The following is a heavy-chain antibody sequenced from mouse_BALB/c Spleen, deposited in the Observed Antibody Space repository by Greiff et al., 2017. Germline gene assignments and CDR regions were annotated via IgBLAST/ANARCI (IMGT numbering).Heavy chain of an antibody. D-gene: IGHD2-14*01. J-gene: IGHJ4*01. CDR1: GFSLTGYG. CDR2: IWGDGST. CDR3: ARESGSYYRFAMDY. Sequence: VQGVESGPGLVAPSQSLSITCPVSGFSLTGYGVNWVRQPPGKGLEWLGMIWGDGSTDYNSALKSRLSISKDNSKSQVFLKMNSLQTDDTARYYCARESGSYYRFAMDYWGQGTSVTVSS. V-gene: IGHV2-6-7*01.